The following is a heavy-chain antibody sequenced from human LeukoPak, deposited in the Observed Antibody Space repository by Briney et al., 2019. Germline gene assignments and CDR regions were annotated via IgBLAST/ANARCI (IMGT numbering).Heavy chain of an antibody. V-gene: IGHV1-46*01. J-gene: IGHJ3*02. Sequence: ASVKVSCKASGYTFTSYYIHWVRQAPEQGLEWMGIINPSGGSPSYAQKFQGRVTLTRDTSTSTVYMDLTSLRSEDTAGYYCARRGGSPLGAFDIWGQGTMVTVSS. CDR3: ARRGGSPLGAFDI. CDR2: INPSGGSP. D-gene: IGHD1-26*01. CDR1: GYTFTSYY.